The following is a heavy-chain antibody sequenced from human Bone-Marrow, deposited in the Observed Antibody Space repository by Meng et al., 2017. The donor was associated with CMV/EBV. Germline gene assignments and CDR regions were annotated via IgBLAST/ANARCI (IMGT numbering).Heavy chain of an antibody. CDR3: AGGGVDY. V-gene: IGHV3-48*03. J-gene: IGHJ4*02. CDR1: GFTFSRFE. D-gene: IGHD3-16*01. Sequence: GGSLRLSCAASGFTFSRFEMNWVRQAPGKGLEWLSYISSSGTTIKYADSVKGRFTVSRDNAKNSVYLQMNSLRGEDTAVYYCAGGGVDYWGQGTLVTVSS. CDR2: ISSSGTTI.